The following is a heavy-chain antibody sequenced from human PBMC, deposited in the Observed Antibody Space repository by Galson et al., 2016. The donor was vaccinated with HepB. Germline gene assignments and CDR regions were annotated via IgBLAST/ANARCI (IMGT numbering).Heavy chain of an antibody. CDR3: SRGTSSSWSAAAFDI. J-gene: IGHJ3*02. Sequence: SLRLSCAASGFTFGDYAMTWFRQAPGKGLEWVGFIRSKAYGGTTEYAASVKVRFTISRDDSKSIAYLQMNSLKTEDTAVYYCSRGTSSSWSAAAFDIWGQGTMVTVSS. V-gene: IGHV3-49*03. CDR1: GFTFGDYA. D-gene: IGHD6-13*01. CDR2: IRSKAYGGTT.